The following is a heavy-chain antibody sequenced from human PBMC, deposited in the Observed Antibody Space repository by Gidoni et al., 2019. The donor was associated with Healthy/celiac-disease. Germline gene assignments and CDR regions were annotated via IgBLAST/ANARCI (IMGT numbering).Heavy chain of an antibody. Sequence: QVQLQEPGPGLVKPSQTLSLTCTVAGGSISSGSYYWSWIRQPAGKGLEWIGRIYTSGSTNYNPSLKSRVTISVDTSKNQFSLKLSSVTAADTAVYYCARDSYSSSWYAWFDPWGQGTLVTVSS. CDR3: ARDSYSSSWYAWFDP. J-gene: IGHJ5*02. CDR1: GGSISSGSYY. D-gene: IGHD6-13*01. CDR2: IYTSGST. V-gene: IGHV4-61*02.